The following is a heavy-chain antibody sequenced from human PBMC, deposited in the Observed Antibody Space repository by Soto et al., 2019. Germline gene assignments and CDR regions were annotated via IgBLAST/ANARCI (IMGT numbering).Heavy chain of an antibody. D-gene: IGHD1-26*01. CDR2: ISSSGSTI. CDR3: ARDRGVGATTGVFDP. CDR1: GFTFSSYE. J-gene: IGHJ5*02. V-gene: IGHV3-48*03. Sequence: PGGSLRLSCAASGFTFSSYEMNWVRQAPGKGLEWVSYISSSGSTIYYADSVKGRFTISRDNAKNSLYLQMNSLRAEDTAVYYCARDRGVGATTGVFDPWGQGTLVTVSS.